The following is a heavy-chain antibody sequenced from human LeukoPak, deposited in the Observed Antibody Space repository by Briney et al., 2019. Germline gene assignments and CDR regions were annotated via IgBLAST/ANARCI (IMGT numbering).Heavy chain of an antibody. Sequence: GGSLRLSCAASGFTFSSYAMSWVRQAPGKGLEWVSAISGSGGSTYYADSVKGRFTISRDNSKNTLYLQMNSLRAEDTAVYYCAKGVFQRWNYYYGMDVWGQGTTVTVSS. CDR1: GFTFSSYA. D-gene: IGHD5-24*01. CDR3: AKGVFQRWNYYYGMDV. V-gene: IGHV3-23*01. CDR2: ISGSGGST. J-gene: IGHJ6*02.